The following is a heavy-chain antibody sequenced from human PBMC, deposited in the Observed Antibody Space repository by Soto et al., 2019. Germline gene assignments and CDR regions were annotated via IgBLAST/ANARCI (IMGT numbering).Heavy chain of an antibody. CDR1: GFTFSSYS. CDR2: ISSSSSYI. J-gene: IGHJ4*02. Sequence: PGGSLRLSCAASGFTFSSYSMNWVRQAPGKGLEWVSSISSSSSYIYYADSVKGRFTISRDNAKNSLYPQMNSLRAEDTAVYYCARGPTPGPPYWGQGTLVTVSS. V-gene: IGHV3-21*01. CDR3: ARGPTPGPPY.